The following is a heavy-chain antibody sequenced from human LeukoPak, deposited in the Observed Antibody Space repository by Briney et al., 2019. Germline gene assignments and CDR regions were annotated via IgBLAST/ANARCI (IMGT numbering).Heavy chain of an antibody. J-gene: IGHJ4*02. CDR2: INHSGST. Sequence: SETLSLTCAVYGGSFSGYYWSWIRQPPGKGLEWIGEINHSGSTNYNPSLKSRVTISVDTSKNQFSLRLRSVSAADTAVYYCEREGDVVGATIASWGPGTLVTVSS. V-gene: IGHV4-34*01. D-gene: IGHD1-26*01. CDR1: GGSFSGYY. CDR3: EREGDVVGATIAS.